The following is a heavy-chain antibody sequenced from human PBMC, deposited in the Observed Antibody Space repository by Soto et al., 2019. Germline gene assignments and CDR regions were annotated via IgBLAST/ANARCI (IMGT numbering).Heavy chain of an antibody. V-gene: IGHV1-18*01. D-gene: IGHD3-16*01. J-gene: IGHJ6*02. Sequence: QVQLVQSGAEVKNPGASVKVSCKASGYTFTRYGIGWARQAPGQGLEWMGWMNTYNGNTNYAQNVQGRVTLTTDTGTSTVSMEMTSLRSNDTAIYYCAMVDVYVKRGRQDVWGEGTTVSV. CDR1: GYTFTRYG. CDR3: AMVDVYVKRGRQDV. CDR2: MNTYNGNT.